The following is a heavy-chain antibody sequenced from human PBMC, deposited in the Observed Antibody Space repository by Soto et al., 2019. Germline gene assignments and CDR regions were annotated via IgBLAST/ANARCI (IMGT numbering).Heavy chain of an antibody. Sequence: GGSLSLSCAASGFTFSTNAMNWVRPAPGKGLEWVSGISGSGATTYYADSVKGRFTISRDNSKNTVYLQMSSLGAEDTALYYCAKAQALYGLSDYWGQGTQVTVSS. V-gene: IGHV3-23*01. CDR2: ISGSGATT. CDR3: AKAQALYGLSDY. CDR1: GFTFSTNA. D-gene: IGHD2-8*01. J-gene: IGHJ4*02.